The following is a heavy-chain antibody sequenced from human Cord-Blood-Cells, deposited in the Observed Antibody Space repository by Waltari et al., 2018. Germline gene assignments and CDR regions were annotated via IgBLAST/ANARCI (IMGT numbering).Heavy chain of an antibody. CDR3: ARVPRVGDQLLYGYWYFDL. V-gene: IGHV4-38-2*02. J-gene: IGHJ2*01. D-gene: IGHD2-2*02. CDR1: GSSISSGSY. CDR2: IYHSGST. Sequence: QVQLQESGPGLVKPSETLSLTCTVSGSSISSGSYWGWIRPPPGTGLEWIGSIYHSGSTYYNPSLKSRVTISVDTSKNQFSLKLSSVTAADTAVYYCARVPRVGDQLLYGYWYFDLWGRGTLVTVSS.